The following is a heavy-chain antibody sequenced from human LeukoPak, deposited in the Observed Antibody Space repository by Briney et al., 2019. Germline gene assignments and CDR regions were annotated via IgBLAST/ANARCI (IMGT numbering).Heavy chain of an antibody. CDR1: GGSISSYY. D-gene: IGHD7-27*01. J-gene: IGHJ4*02. CDR3: TRANWGYFDY. V-gene: IGHV4-59*08. Sequence: PSETLSLTCTVSGGSISSYYWSWIRQPPGKGLEWIGYTYYGGSTNYNPSLKSRATISGATTKTQFSLMLSSMTAAATAGYYCTRANWGYFDYWGQGTLVTVSS. CDR2: TYYGGST.